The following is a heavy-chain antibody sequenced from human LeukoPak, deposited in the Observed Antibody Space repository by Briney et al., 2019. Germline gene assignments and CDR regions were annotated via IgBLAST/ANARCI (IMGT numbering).Heavy chain of an antibody. CDR1: GYTFTSYY. J-gene: IGHJ4*02. Sequence: ASVKVSCKASGYTFTSYYMHWVRQAPGQGLEWMGWISACNGNTNYAQKLQGRVTMTTDTSTSTAYMELRSLRSDDTAVYYCARDSSSWYDYWGQGTLVTVSS. CDR2: ISACNGNT. CDR3: ARDSSSWYDY. D-gene: IGHD6-13*01. V-gene: IGHV1-18*04.